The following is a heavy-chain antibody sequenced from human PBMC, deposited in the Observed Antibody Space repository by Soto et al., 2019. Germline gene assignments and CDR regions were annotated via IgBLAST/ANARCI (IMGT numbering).Heavy chain of an antibody. V-gene: IGHV3-33*01. J-gene: IGHJ6*02. Sequence: QVQLVESGGGVVQPGRSLSLSCAASGFTFSSYGIHWVRQAPGEGLEWVAVIWSDGSNKYYADSVKGRFTISRDNTKNTLYLQMNSLRAEDTAVYYCAREVLVRGIKYHAMDVWGQGTTVTVSS. CDR3: AREVLVRGIKYHAMDV. CDR1: GFTFSSYG. CDR2: IWSDGSNK. D-gene: IGHD3-10*01.